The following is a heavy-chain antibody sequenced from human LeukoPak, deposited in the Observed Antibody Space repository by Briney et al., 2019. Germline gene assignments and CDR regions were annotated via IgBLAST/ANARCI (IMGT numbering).Heavy chain of an antibody. J-gene: IGHJ4*02. CDR2: CRNKANSYAT. V-gene: IGHV3-72*01. D-gene: IGHD3-22*01. CDR1: GFTFSDHY. CDR3: ARGGTSYYDGSAYYY. Sequence: GGSLRLSCAASGFTFSDHYMDRVRQAPGKGLEWVGRCRNKANSYATEYAASVKGRFTISRDDSKNSLYLQMNSLKTEDTAVYYCARGGTSYYDGSAYYYWGQGTLVTVSS.